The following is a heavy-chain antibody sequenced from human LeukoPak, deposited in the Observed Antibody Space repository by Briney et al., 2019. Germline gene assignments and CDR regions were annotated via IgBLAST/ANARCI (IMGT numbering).Heavy chain of an antibody. CDR2: ISYDGSNK. J-gene: IGHJ4*02. V-gene: IGHV3-30-3*01. CDR1: GFTFSSYT. D-gene: IGHD2-15*01. CDR3: ARDGCSGGNCHNFRY. Sequence: PGRSLRLSCAASGFTFSSYTMLWVRQAPGKGLEWVAIISYDGSNKYYADSVKGRFTISRDNSKNTLYLQMNSLRAEDTAVYYCARDGCSGGNCHNFRYWGQGTLVTVSS.